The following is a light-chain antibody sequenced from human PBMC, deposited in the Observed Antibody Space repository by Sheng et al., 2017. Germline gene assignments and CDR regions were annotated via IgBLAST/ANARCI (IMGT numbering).Light chain of an antibody. CDR2: KAS. CDR3: QHFSGFSPWT. V-gene: IGKV1-5*03. Sequence: DIQMTQSPSTLSASVGDRVTITCRASQSIDNWLAWYQQKPGRAPKLLIYKASNLETGVPSRFSGSGSGTEFTLTISSLQPDDFATYYCQHFSGFSPWTFGQGTKVEIK. CDR1: QSIDNW. J-gene: IGKJ1*01.